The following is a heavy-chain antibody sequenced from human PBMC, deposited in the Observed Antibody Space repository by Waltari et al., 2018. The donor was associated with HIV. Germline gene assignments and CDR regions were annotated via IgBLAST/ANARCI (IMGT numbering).Heavy chain of an antibody. Sequence: EVQLVESGGGLVQPGRSLRLSCTASGFTFGDYAMSWVRQAPGKGLEWVGFIRSKAYGGTTEYAASVKGRFTISRDDSKSIAYLQMNSLKTEDTAVYYCTRTWYGMDVWGQGTTVTVSS. V-gene: IGHV3-49*04. CDR2: IRSKAYGGTT. CDR3: TRTWYGMDV. CDR1: GFTFGDYA. J-gene: IGHJ6*02.